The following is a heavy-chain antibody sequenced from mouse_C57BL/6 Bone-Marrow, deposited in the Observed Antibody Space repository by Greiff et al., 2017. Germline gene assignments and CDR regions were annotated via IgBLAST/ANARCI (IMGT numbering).Heavy chain of an antibody. V-gene: IGHV14-4*01. CDR1: GFNIKDDY. J-gene: IGHJ2*01. D-gene: IGHD2-3*01. CDR2: IDPEIGDT. Sequence: EVQLQQSGAELVRPGASVKLSCTASGFNIKDDYIHWVKQRPEQGLEWIGWIDPEIGDTEYASKFQGKATITSDTSSNPAYLQLSSLTSEDTAVYYWSSFDGNYVDFWGQGTTLTVSS. CDR3: SSFDGNYVDF.